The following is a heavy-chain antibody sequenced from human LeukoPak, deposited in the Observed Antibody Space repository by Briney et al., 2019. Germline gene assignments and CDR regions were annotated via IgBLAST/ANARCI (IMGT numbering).Heavy chain of an antibody. V-gene: IGHV4-38-2*02. Sequence: PSETLSLTCTVSGYSISSGYYWGWIRQPPGKGLEWIGSIYHSGSTYYNPSLKSRVTISVDKSKNQFSLKLSSVTAADTAVYYCARDLAAAGTGWFDPWGQGTLVTVSS. J-gene: IGHJ5*02. CDR1: GYSISSGYY. D-gene: IGHD6-13*01. CDR2: IYHSGST. CDR3: ARDLAAAGTGWFDP.